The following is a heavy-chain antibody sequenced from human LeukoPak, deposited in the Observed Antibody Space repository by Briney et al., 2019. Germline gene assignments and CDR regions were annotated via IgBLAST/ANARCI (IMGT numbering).Heavy chain of an antibody. CDR3: AKDASSYYYGSGTRYFDY. Sequence: PGGSLRLSCAASGFTFSSYGMHWVRQAPGKGLEWVAVISYDGSNKYYADSVKGRFTISRDNSKNTLYLQMNSLRAEDTAVYYCAKDASSYYYGSGTRYFDYWGQGTLVTVSS. V-gene: IGHV3-30*18. CDR2: ISYDGSNK. D-gene: IGHD3-10*01. J-gene: IGHJ4*02. CDR1: GFTFSSYG.